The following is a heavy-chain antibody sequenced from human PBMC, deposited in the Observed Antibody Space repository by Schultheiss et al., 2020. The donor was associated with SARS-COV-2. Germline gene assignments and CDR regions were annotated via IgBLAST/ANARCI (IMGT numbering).Heavy chain of an antibody. Sequence: SETLSLTCTVSGGSISSYYWSWIRQPPGKGLEWIGYIYYSGSTYYNPSLKSRVTISVDTSKNQFSLKLSSVTAADTAVYYCARGLSGSLTNYFDPWGQGTLVTVSS. CDR1: GGSISSYY. D-gene: IGHD1-26*01. CDR2: IYYSGST. V-gene: IGHV4-59*12. J-gene: IGHJ5*02. CDR3: ARGLSGSLTNYFDP.